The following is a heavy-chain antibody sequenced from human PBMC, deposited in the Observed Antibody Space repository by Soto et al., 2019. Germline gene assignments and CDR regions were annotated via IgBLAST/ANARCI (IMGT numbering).Heavy chain of an antibody. Sequence: QVQLVQSGAEVKKPGASVKISCKASGYNFNSYVIHWVRQVPGQSLEWMGRIKAGKGDTKYSQKFQGRITISRDTSASTVYVELRSLTSQDRAVYYCARAGYSSSWLQMDHWGQGTLVTVTS. CDR1: GYNFNSYV. CDR2: IKAGKGDT. CDR3: ARAGYSSSWLQMDH. V-gene: IGHV1-3*01. J-gene: IGHJ4*02. D-gene: IGHD5-18*01.